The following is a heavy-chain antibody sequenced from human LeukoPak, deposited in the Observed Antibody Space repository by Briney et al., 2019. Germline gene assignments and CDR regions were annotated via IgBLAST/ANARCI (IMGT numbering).Heavy chain of an antibody. CDR1: GFTFSSYS. CDR3: AKDNDVAVAGGFDY. J-gene: IGHJ4*02. V-gene: IGHV3-21*01. D-gene: IGHD6-19*01. CDR2: ISSSSSYI. Sequence: GGSLRLSCAASGFTFSSYSMNWARQAPGKGLEWVSSISSSSSYIYYADSVKGRFTISRDNAKNSLYLQMNSLRTEDTAVYYCAKDNDVAVAGGFDYWGQGTLVTVSS.